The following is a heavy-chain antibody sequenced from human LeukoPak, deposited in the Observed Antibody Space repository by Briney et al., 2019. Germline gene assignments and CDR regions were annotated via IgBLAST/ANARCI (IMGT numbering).Heavy chain of an antibody. CDR2: IYSGGST. J-gene: IGHJ2*01. V-gene: IGHV3-53*05. CDR1: GFTVSSNY. D-gene: IGHD2-15*01. CDR3: ARAFGYCSGGTCPASWYFGL. Sequence: PGGSLRLSCAASGFTVSSNYMSWVRQAPGKGLEWVSVIYSGGSTYYADSVKGRFTISRDNSKNTLSLQMNSLRSEDTSVYFRARAFGYCSGGTCPASWYFGLWGRGTLVTVSS.